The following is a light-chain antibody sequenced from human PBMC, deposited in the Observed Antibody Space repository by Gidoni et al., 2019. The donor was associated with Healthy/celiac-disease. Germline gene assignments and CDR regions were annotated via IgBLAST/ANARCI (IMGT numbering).Light chain of an antibody. V-gene: IGKV1-33*01. J-gene: IGKJ5*01. CDR2: DAS. CDR3: QQYDNLPCT. CDR1: QDISNY. Sequence: DIQMTQSPSSLSASVGDRVTITCQASQDISNYLNWYQQKPGKAPKLLIYDASTLETGVPSRFSGSGSGTDFTFTISSLKPEDIGTYYWQQYDNLPCTFGQGTRLEIK.